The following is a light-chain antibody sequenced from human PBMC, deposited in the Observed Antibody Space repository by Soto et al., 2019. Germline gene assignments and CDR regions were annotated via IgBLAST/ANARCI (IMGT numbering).Light chain of an antibody. Sequence: QSALTQPASVSGSPGQSITISCTGTSSDVGNYNLVSWYQQHPGKAPKLMIYEGSKRPSGVSNRFSGSKSGNTASLTISGLQAEDEADYYCCSYAGTSTPCVFGGGTKLTVL. CDR3: CSYAGTSTPCV. J-gene: IGLJ2*01. CDR1: SSDVGNYNL. V-gene: IGLV2-23*01. CDR2: EGS.